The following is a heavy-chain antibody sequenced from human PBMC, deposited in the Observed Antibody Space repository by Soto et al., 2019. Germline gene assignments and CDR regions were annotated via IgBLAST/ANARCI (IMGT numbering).Heavy chain of an antibody. CDR3: EKGKGALDIVAGTLDY. D-gene: IGHD5-12*01. CDR2: ISYEGSNK. Sequence: QVQLVESGGGVVQPGRSLRLSCAASGFTFSSYGMHWVRQAPGKGLEWVAVISYEGSNKYYADSVKGRFTSSRDNSKNTMYLQINSRSAEDTSVYYGEKGKGALDIVAGTLDYWGQGTMVTVSS. V-gene: IGHV3-30*18. CDR1: GFTFSSYG. J-gene: IGHJ4*02.